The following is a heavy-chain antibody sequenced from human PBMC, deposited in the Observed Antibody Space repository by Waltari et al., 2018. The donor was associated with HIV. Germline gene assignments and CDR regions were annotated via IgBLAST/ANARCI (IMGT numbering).Heavy chain of an antibody. Sequence: QVQLVQSGAEVKKPGASVKVSCKASGYTFTSYGIRWVRQAPGKGLEWMGWVSAYNGNTNYAQKLQGRVTMTTDTSTSTAYMELRSLRSDDTAVYYCARINCTSVSCYASLDYWGQGTLVTVSS. D-gene: IGHD2-2*01. V-gene: IGHV1-18*01. CDR3: ARINCTSVSCYASLDY. CDR2: VSAYNGNT. CDR1: GYTFTSYG. J-gene: IGHJ4*02.